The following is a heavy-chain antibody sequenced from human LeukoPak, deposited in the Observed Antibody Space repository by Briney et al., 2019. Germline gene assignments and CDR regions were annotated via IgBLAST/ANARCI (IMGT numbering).Heavy chain of an antibody. Sequence: SETLSLTCTVSGGCISSYYWSWIRQPPGKGLEWIGYIYYSGSTNYNPSLKSRVTISVDTSKNQFSLKLSSVTAADTAVYYCARYQGSADTAMAIDYWGQGTLVTVSS. CDR2: IYYSGST. J-gene: IGHJ4*02. D-gene: IGHD5-18*01. CDR1: GGCISSYY. V-gene: IGHV4-59*01. CDR3: ARYQGSADTAMAIDY.